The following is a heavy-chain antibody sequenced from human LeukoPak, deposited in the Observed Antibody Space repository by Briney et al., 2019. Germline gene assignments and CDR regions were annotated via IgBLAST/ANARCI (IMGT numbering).Heavy chain of an antibody. D-gene: IGHD4-23*01. V-gene: IGHV3-53*01. CDR2: IYSGGST. Sequence: GGSLRLSCAASGFTVSSNYMSWVRQAPGKGLEWVSVIYSGGSTYYADSVKGRFTISRDDSKNTLYLQMNSLRAEDTAVYYCAKSGGNHYFDYWGQGTLVTVSS. J-gene: IGHJ4*02. CDR3: AKSGGNHYFDY. CDR1: GFTVSSNY.